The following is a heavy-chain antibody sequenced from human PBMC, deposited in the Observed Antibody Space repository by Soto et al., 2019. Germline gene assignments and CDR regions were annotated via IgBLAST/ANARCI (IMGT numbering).Heavy chain of an antibody. D-gene: IGHD3-3*01. CDR2: IYYSGST. CDR3: ARDPVITIFGVVPTSAYGMDV. CDR1: GGSISSGDYY. V-gene: IGHV4-30-4*01. J-gene: IGHJ6*02. Sequence: SETLSLTCTVSGGSISSGDYYWSWIRQPPGKGLEWIGYIYYSGSTYYNPSLKSRVTISVDTSKNQFSLKLSSVTAADTAVYYCARDPVITIFGVVPTSAYGMDVWGQGTTVTVSS.